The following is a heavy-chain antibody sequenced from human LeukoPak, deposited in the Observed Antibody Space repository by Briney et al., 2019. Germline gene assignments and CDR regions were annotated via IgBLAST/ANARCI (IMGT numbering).Heavy chain of an antibody. J-gene: IGHJ3*02. V-gene: IGHV3-74*01. D-gene: IGHD2-2*01. Sequence: GGSLRLSCAASGFTFSNYWMHWVRQAPGKGLVWVSRNGDDSSTSYADSVKGRFTISRDNAKNTLYLQMNSLRAEDTAVYYCARYCSSTSCYVSAFDIWGQGTMVTVSS. CDR1: GFTFSNYW. CDR2: NGDDSST. CDR3: ARYCSSTSCYVSAFDI.